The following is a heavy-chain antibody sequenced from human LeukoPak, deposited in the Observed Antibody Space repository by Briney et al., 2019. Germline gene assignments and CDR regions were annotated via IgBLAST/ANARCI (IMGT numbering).Heavy chain of an antibody. D-gene: IGHD2-2*01. J-gene: IGHJ6*02. CDR2: IYYSGST. CDR1: GGSISSGGYY. Sequence: SETLSLTCTVSGGSISSGGYYWSWIRQHPGKGLEWIGYIYYSGSTYYNPPLKSRVTISVDTSKNQFSLKLSSVTAADTAVYYCARDIVVVPAAIPAYYYGMDVWGQGTTVTVSS. V-gene: IGHV4-31*03. CDR3: ARDIVVVPAAIPAYYYGMDV.